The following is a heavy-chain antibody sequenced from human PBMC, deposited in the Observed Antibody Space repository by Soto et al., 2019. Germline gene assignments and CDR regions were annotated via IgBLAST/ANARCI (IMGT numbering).Heavy chain of an antibody. J-gene: IGHJ5*02. Sequence: SETLSLTCTVSGGSIISCGYYWSWIRQHPGKGLEWIGYIYYSGSTYYNPSLKSQVTISVDTSKNQFSLKLSSVTAADTAVYYCARDPGVNWFDPWGQGTLVSVSS. V-gene: IGHV4-31*01. CDR3: ARDPGVNWFDP. CDR2: IYYSGST. D-gene: IGHD3-10*01. CDR1: GGSIISCGYY.